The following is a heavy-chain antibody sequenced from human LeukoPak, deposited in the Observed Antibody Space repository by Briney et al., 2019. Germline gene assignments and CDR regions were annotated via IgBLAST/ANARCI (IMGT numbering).Heavy chain of an antibody. D-gene: IGHD3-3*01. CDR2: ISYDGSNE. CDR1: GFTFSSYW. CDR3: AGYDFWTGYQVAPFDASDI. J-gene: IGHJ3*02. Sequence: GGSLGLSCAASGFTFSSYWMSWVRQAPGKGLEWVALISYDGSNEYYADSVKGRFTISRDNSKKTLYLQMNSLRPEDTAVYYCAGYDFWTGYQVAPFDASDIWGQGTVVIVSS. V-gene: IGHV3-30-3*01.